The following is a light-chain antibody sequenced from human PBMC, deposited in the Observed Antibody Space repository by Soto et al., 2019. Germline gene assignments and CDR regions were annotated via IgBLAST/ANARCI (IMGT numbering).Light chain of an antibody. CDR3: QQRSNWPPYT. CDR2: DAS. CDR1: QSVSSY. Sequence: EILLTQSPATLALSPGERATLSCRASQSVSSYLAWYQQKPGPAPRLLIYDASNRATGIPARFSGSGSGTDFTLTISSLEPEDFAVYYCQQRSNWPPYTFGQGTKLEIK. J-gene: IGKJ2*01. V-gene: IGKV3-11*01.